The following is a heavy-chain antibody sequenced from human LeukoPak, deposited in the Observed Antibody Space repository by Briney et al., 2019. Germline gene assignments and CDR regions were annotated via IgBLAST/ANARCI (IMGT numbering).Heavy chain of an antibody. CDR2: TSAYNGNT. V-gene: IGHV1-18*01. CDR3: ARDPTDAAYTPMNDY. Sequence: ASVKVSCKTSGYTFTNFGISWVRQAPGQGLEWMGWTSAYNGNTNYAQNLRGRVTMIIDRSTSTVYMELRSLRSDDTAVYYCARDPTDAAYTPMNDYWGQGTLVTVSS. CDR1: GYTFTNFG. D-gene: IGHD2-15*01. J-gene: IGHJ4*02.